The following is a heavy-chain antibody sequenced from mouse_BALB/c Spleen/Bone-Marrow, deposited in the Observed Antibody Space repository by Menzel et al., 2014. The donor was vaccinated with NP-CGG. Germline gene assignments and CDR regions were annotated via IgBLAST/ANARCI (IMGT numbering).Heavy chain of an antibody. V-gene: IGHV14-3*02. D-gene: IGHD1-1*01. CDR2: IDPANGNT. Sequence: VQLQQSGAELVKPGASVKLSCTASGFNIKDPYMHWVKQRPEQGLEWIGRIDPANGNTKYDPKFQGKATIPADTSSNTAYLQLSSLTSEDTAVYYCAPYYYGRWFTYWGQGTLVTVSA. CDR3: APYYYGRWFTY. J-gene: IGHJ3*01. CDR1: GFNIKDPY.